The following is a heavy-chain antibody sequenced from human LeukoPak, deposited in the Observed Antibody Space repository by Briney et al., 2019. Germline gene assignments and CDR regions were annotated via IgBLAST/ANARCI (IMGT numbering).Heavy chain of an antibody. V-gene: IGHV4-39*01. Sequence: SETLSLTCTVSGGSVSSSNYYWGWIRQPPGKGLEWIGSIYYGGSTFYNPSLKSRLTISVDTSKNQFSLKLTSVTAADTGVYYCATLVGATVSFDYWGQGTLVTVSS. CDR3: ATLVGATVSFDY. CDR2: IYYGGST. CDR1: GGSVSSSNYY. D-gene: IGHD1-26*01. J-gene: IGHJ4*02.